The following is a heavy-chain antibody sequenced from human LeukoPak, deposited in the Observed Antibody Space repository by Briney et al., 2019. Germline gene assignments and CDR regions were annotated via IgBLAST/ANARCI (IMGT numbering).Heavy chain of an antibody. CDR3: ARVQPGHTSPRAFDV. V-gene: IGHV1-69*13. D-gene: IGHD1-14*01. Sequence: GASVKVSCKASGYTFTSYGISWVRQAPGQGLEWMGGIIPIFRTPNYAQKSQGRVTITADESTNTAYMELSSLRSEGTAVYFCARVQPGHTSPRAFDVWGQGTMVTVSS. CDR1: GYTFTSYG. J-gene: IGHJ3*01. CDR2: IIPIFRTP.